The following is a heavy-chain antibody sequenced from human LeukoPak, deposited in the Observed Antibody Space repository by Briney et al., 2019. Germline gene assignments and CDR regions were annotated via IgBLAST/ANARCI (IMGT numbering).Heavy chain of an antibody. CDR1: GFTFSNYN. D-gene: IGHD2-2*01. CDR3: PSLLRQILDC. Sequence: PGGSLRLSCAASGFTFSNYNMNWVRQAPGEGLEWVSYISSSSSTIYYADSVKGRFTMSRDNDKNLSYLQMTRLRPDDTVFYCVPSLLRQILDCWGQGTLVTVSS. J-gene: IGHJ4*02. CDR2: ISSSSSTI. V-gene: IGHV3-48*01.